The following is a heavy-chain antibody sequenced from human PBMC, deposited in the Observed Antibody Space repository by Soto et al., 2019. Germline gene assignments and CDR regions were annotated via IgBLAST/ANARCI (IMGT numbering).Heavy chain of an antibody. V-gene: IGHV3-9*01. D-gene: IGHD2-15*01. J-gene: IGHJ5*02. CDR2: ISWNSGSI. CDR3: AKDILLVAATGSWFDP. CDR1: GFRFDDSA. Sequence: GGSLRLSCAVSGFRFDDSAMHWVRQAPGKGLEWVSGISWNSGSIDYADSVKGRFTISRDNAKNSLYLQMNSLRAEDTALYYCAKDILLVAATGSWFDPWGQGTLVTVSS.